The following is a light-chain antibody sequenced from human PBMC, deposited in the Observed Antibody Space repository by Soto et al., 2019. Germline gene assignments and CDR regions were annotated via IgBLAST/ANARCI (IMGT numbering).Light chain of an antibody. CDR1: QIVSRSSY. V-gene: IGKV3-20*01. J-gene: IGKJ2*01. CDR2: GAS. Sequence: EIVLTQSPGTLSLSPGERATLSCRASQIVSRSSYLAWYQQKPGQAPRLLISGASSRATGIPDRFSGSGSATDFTLTISRLEPEDFAVYYCRQYGSSPSYTFGQGTKLEIK. CDR3: RQYGSSPSYT.